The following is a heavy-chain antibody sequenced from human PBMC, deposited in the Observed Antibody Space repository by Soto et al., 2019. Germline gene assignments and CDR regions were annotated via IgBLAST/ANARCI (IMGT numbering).Heavy chain of an antibody. J-gene: IGHJ4*02. D-gene: IGHD3-22*01. CDR3: ARYDSSGEAYYFDY. CDR2: INPNSGGT. Sequence: GASVKVSFKAAGYTFTGYYMPWVLQAPGQWVEWMGWINPNSGGTNYAQKFQGWVTMTGDTSISTAYMELSRLRSDDTAVYYCARYDSSGEAYYFDYWGQGTLVTVSS. V-gene: IGHV1-2*04. CDR1: GYTFTGYY.